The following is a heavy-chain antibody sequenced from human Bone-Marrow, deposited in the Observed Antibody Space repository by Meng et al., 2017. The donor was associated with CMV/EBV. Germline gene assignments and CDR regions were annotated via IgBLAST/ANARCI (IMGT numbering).Heavy chain of an antibody. V-gene: IGHV1-24*01. CDR2: FDPEDGET. CDR1: GYTLTELS. Sequence: ASVKVSCKVSGYTLTELSMHWVRQAPGKGLEWMGGFDPEDGETIYAQKFQGRVTMTRNTSISTAYMELSSLRSEDTAVYYCARGRNQLLWVYYCYGMDVWGQGTTVTVSS. D-gene: IGHD2-2*01. CDR3: ARGRNQLLWVYYCYGMDV. J-gene: IGHJ6*02.